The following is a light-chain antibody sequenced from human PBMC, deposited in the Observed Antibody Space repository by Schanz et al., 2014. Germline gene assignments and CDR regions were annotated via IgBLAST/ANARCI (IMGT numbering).Light chain of an antibody. Sequence: EIVLTQSPGTLSLSPGERATLSCRASQSVSTTHLAWYQQKPGQAPRLLIYGTSSRATGIPDRFSGSGSGTEFTLTIGRLEPEDFAVFYCQQYITSPWGFGQGTRVEVK. CDR3: QQYITSPWG. CDR1: QSVSTTH. J-gene: IGKJ1*01. CDR2: GTS. V-gene: IGKV3-20*01.